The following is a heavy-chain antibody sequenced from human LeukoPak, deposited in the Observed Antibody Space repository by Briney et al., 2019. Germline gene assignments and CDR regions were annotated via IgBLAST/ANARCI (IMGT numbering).Heavy chain of an antibody. V-gene: IGHV3-23*01. CDR1: GFTFSSYT. J-gene: IGHJ4*02. CDR3: ARDQVGGYGRTFDY. CDR2: VSGSGGNI. D-gene: IGHD5-12*01. Sequence: PGGSLRLSCAASGFTFSSYTMSWVRQAPGKGLEWVSGVSGSGGNIHYADSVKGRFTISGDNSKNTLYLQMNSLRAEDTAVYYCARDQVGGYGRTFDYWGQGTLVTVSS.